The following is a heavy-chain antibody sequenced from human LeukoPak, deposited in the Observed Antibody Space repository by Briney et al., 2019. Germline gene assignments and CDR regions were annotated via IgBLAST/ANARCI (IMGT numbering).Heavy chain of an antibody. V-gene: IGHV4-34*01. J-gene: IGHJ6*03. CDR2: INHSGST. D-gene: IGHD5/OR15-5a*01. CDR1: GGSFSGYY. Sequence: SETLSLTCAVYGGSFSGYYWSWIRQPPGKRLEWIGEINHSGSTNYNPSLKSRVTISVDTSKNQFSLKLSSVTAADTAVYYCARGSRRPRYYYYMDVWGKGTTVTVSS. CDR3: ARGSRRPRYYYYMDV.